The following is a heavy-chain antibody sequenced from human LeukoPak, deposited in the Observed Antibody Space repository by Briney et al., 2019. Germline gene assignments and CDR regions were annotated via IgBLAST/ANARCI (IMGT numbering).Heavy chain of an antibody. CDR1: GFTFKSYA. D-gene: IGHD3-10*01. V-gene: IGHV3-30*04. Sequence: GRSLRLSCAASGFTFKSYAMRWVRQAPGKALEWVAIISYDGNKQHYAESVKGRFTISSDSSRNTLFLQMNSLRAEDTAVYYCARDSIAYGSGSYLHSWGQGTLVTVSS. J-gene: IGHJ4*02. CDR3: ARDSIAYGSGSYLHS. CDR2: ISYDGNKQ.